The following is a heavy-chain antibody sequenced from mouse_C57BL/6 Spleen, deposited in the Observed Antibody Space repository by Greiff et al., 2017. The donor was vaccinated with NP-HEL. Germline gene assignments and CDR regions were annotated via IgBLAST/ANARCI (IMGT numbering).Heavy chain of an antibody. V-gene: IGHV1-61*01. Sequence: QVQLQQPGAELVRPGSSVKLSCKASGYTFTSYWMDWVKQRPGQGLEWIGNIYPSDSETHYNQKFKDKATLTVDKSSSTAYMQLSSLTSADSAVYYGARDPVYYGSSYWYFDVWGKGTTVTVSS. J-gene: IGHJ1*03. D-gene: IGHD1-1*01. CDR2: IYPSDSET. CDR1: GYTFTSYW. CDR3: ARDPVYYGSSYWYFDV.